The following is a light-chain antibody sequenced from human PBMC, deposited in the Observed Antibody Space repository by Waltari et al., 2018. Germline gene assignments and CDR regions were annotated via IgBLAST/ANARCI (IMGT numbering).Light chain of an antibody. CDR2: QEK. Sequence: QSVLPQPPSVSGAPGQRVTIPCTGTTAHIGAGYDVSWYIQRPGTAPKLRIIQEKQRPSGVPDRLSGSKSATSASLAITGLQAEDEADYFCQSYDRDFSGWIFGGGTKLTV. J-gene: IGLJ2*01. CDR1: TAHIGAGYD. CDR3: QSYDRDFSGWI. V-gene: IGLV1-40*01.